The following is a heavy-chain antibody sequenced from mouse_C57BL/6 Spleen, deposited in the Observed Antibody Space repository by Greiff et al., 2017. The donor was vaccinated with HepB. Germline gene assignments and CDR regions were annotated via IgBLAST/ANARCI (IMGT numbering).Heavy chain of an antibody. J-gene: IGHJ4*01. CDR3: ARGGPTMVPLYAMDY. V-gene: IGHV1-81*01. CDR1: GYTFTSYG. Sequence: VKLMESGAELARPGASVKLSCKASGYTFTSYGISWVKQRTGQGLEWIGEIYPRSGNTYYNEKFKGKATLTADKSSSTAYMELRSLTSEDSAVYFCARGGPTMVPLYAMDYWGQGTSVTVSS. CDR2: IYPRSGNT. D-gene: IGHD2-10*01.